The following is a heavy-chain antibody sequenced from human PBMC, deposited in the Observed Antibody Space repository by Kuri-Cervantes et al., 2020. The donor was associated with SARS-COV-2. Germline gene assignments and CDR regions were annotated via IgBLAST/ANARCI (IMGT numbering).Heavy chain of an antibody. V-gene: IGHV1-69*05. J-gene: IGHJ6*03. CDR2: IIPIFGTA. CDR1: GGTFSSYA. D-gene: IGHD2-2*01. CDR3: ARAALYLRQHYYYMDV. Sequence: GGSLRLSCKASGGTFSSYAISWVRQAPGQGLGWMGGIIPIFGTANYAQKFQGRVTITTDESTSTAYMELSSLRSEDTAVYYCARAALYLRQHYYYMDVWGKGTTVTVSS.